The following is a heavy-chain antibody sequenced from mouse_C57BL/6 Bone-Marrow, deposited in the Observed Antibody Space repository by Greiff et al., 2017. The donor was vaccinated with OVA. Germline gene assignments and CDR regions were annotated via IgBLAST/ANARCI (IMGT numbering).Heavy chain of an antibody. D-gene: IGHD4-1*01. Sequence: QLQQSGPELVKPGASVKISCKASGYAFSSSWMNWVKQRPGKGLEWIGRIYPGDGDTNYNGKFKGKATLTADKSSSTAYMQLSSLTSEDSAVYFCARWSWEGYFDVWGTGTTVTVAS. V-gene: IGHV1-82*01. CDR3: ARWSWEGYFDV. CDR1: GYAFSSSW. J-gene: IGHJ1*03. CDR2: IYPGDGDT.